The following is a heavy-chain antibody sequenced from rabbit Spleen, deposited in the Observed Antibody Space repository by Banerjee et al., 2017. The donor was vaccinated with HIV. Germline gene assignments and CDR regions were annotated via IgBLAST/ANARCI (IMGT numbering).Heavy chain of an antibody. J-gene: IGHJ4*01. Sequence: QSLEESGGDLVKPGASLTLTCTASGFSLTSDAYMCWVRQAPGKGLEWIACIYAGSSGFTYHASWAKGRFTMSRTSSTTVTLQMTSLTAADTATYFCARDLTSVIGWNFNLWGQGTLVTVS. V-gene: IGHV1S40*01. CDR1: GFSLTSDAY. CDR3: ARDLTSVIGWNFNL. D-gene: IGHD2-1*01. CDR2: IYAGSSGFT.